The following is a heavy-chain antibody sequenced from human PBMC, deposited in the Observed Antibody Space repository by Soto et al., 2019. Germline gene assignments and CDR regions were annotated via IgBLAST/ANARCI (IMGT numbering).Heavy chain of an antibody. J-gene: IGHJ6*02. D-gene: IGHD1-1*01. V-gene: IGHV4-34*01. CDR1: GGSFSGYY. Sequence: SETLSLTCAVYGGSFSGYYWSWIRQPPEKGLEWIGEINHSGSTNYNPSLKSRVTISVDTSKNQFSLKLSSVTTADTAVYYYARTRERISYGMDVWGQGTTVTVSS. CDR2: INHSGST. CDR3: ARTRERISYGMDV.